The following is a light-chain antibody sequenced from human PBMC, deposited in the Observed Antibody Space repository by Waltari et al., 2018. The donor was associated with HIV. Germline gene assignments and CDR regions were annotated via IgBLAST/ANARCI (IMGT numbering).Light chain of an antibody. V-gene: IGKV1-39*01. CDR1: QTVTNK. J-gene: IGKJ3*01. CDR2: DAS. CDR3: QQSYSSPLT. Sequence: DIQMTQSPSPLSASVGDSVSITCRASQTVTNKVNWYQQKPGKAPQVLIYDASTVQSGVPSRFRGGGSGTDFTLTITSLQPDDFATYCCQQSYSSPLTFGPETKVDIK.